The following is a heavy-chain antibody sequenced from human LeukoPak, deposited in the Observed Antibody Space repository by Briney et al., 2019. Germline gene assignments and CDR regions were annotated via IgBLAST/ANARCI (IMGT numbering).Heavy chain of an antibody. CDR3: ARDLGDTFDY. V-gene: IGHV3-21*01. CDR1: GFAFKNAW. J-gene: IGHJ4*02. Sequence: PGGSLRLSCAASGFAFKNAWMSWVRQAPGKGLEWVSSISSSSSYIYYADSVKGRFTISRDNAKNSLYLQMNSLRAEDTAVYYCARDLGDTFDYWGQGTLVTVSS. CDR2: ISSSSSYI.